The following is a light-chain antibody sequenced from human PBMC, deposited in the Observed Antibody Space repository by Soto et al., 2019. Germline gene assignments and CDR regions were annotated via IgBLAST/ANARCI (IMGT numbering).Light chain of an antibody. CDR1: TSDLGSHNV. CDR3: CSYGGPYTWL. V-gene: IGLV2-11*01. Sequence: QSALTQPASVSGSPGQSITISCTGTTSDLGSHNVVTWYQHHPGKAPKLIIYDVNKRPSGVPDRFSGSKSGNTASLTISGLQADDEADYICCSYGGPYTWLFGGGTKVTVL. J-gene: IGLJ3*02. CDR2: DVN.